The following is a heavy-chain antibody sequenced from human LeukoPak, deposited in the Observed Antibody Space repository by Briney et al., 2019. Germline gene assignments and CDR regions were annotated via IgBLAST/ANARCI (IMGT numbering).Heavy chain of an antibody. D-gene: IGHD3-10*01. Sequence: PSETLSLTCTVSGGSISSFYCSWIRQPPGKGLEWIGYIYTSGSTNYNPSLKSRVTISVDTSKNQFSLTLSSVTAADTAVYYCARYYYGSGSYQRYFDYWGQGTLVTVSS. CDR3: ARYYYGSGSYQRYFDY. CDR2: IYTSGST. V-gene: IGHV4-4*09. CDR1: GGSISSFY. J-gene: IGHJ4*02.